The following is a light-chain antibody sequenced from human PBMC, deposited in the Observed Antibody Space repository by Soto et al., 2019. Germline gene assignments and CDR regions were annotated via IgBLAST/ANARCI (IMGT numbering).Light chain of an antibody. J-gene: IGKJ4*01. CDR3: QQYDDDVPT. Sequence: DIQMTQSPSSLSASVGDRVTITCQASQDVTTYLSWYQQKAGKAPKLLIYEASTLQVGVSSRFSGGGYGTDFTFTITSLQPEDFATYYCQQYDDDVPTFGGGTKVEI. V-gene: IGKV1-33*01. CDR1: QDVTTY. CDR2: EAS.